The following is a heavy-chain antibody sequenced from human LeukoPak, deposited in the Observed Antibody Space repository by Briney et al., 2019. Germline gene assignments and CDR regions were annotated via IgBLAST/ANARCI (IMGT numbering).Heavy chain of an antibody. D-gene: IGHD6-19*01. Sequence: GGSLRLSCAASRFSFSSYWMSWVRQAPGNGLEWVANIKEDGSEKYYVDSVKGRFTISRDNAKSSLYLQMNGLRVEDTAVYYCASGIAVDGGYFDYWGQGTLVTVSS. V-gene: IGHV3-7*01. CDR3: ASGIAVDGGYFDY. CDR1: RFSFSSYW. J-gene: IGHJ4*02. CDR2: IKEDGSEK.